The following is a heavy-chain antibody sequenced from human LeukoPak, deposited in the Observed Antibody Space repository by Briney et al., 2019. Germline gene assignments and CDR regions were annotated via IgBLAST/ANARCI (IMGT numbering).Heavy chain of an antibody. J-gene: IGHJ6*02. D-gene: IGHD3-10*01. CDR1: GYTFTSYD. CDR2: MNPNSGNT. Sequence: ASVKVSCKAFGYTFTSYDINWVRQATGQGLEWMGWMNPNSGNTGYAQKFQGRVTMTRNTSISTAYMELSSLRSEDTAVYYCARDAMLLWFGELFRRDYYYYGMDVWGQGTTVTVSS. V-gene: IGHV1-8*01. CDR3: ARDAMLLWFGELFRRDYYYYGMDV.